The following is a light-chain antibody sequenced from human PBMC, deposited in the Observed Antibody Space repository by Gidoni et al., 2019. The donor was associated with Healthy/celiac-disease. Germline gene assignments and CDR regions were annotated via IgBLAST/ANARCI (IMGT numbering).Light chain of an antibody. J-gene: IGKJ1*01. Sequence: EIVMTQSPATLSVSPGERATLSCRASQSVSSNLAWYQQKPGQAPRPLIYGASTRATGIPARFSGSGSGTEFTLTISSLQSEDFAVYYFQQYNNWPTFGQGTKVEIK. CDR1: QSVSSN. CDR3: QQYNNWPT. CDR2: GAS. V-gene: IGKV3-15*01.